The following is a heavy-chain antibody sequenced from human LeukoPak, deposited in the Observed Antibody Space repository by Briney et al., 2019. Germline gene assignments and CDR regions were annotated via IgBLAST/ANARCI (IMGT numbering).Heavy chain of an antibody. CDR2: ISYDGSNK. Sequence: GGSLRLSCAASGFTFSSYGMHWVRQAPGKGLEWVAVISYDGSNKYYADSVKGRFTISRDNSKNTLYLQMNSLRAEDTAVYYCAKDHHRVYYYYHGMDVWGQGTTVTVSS. D-gene: IGHD4/OR15-4a*01. J-gene: IGHJ6*02. CDR3: AKDHHRVYYYYHGMDV. V-gene: IGHV3-30*18. CDR1: GFTFSSYG.